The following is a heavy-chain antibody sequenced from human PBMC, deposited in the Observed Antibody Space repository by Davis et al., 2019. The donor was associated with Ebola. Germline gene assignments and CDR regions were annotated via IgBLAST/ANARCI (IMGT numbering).Heavy chain of an antibody. CDR1: GFTFRSFG. Sequence: SLKLYCTASGFTFRSFGMHSVRQAPGKGLEWVAVISYDETYKYYSDSVKGRFTISRDNSKNTVSLQMDSLRPGDTDVYYCAKSAPGTMDYWGQGTLVTVSS. CDR2: ISYDETYK. J-gene: IGHJ4*02. V-gene: IGHV3-30*18. CDR3: AKSAPGTMDY. D-gene: IGHD6-13*01.